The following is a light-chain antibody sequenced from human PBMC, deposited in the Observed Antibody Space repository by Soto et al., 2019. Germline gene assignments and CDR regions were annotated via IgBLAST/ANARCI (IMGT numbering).Light chain of an antibody. Sequence: QSALTQPASVSGSPGQSITISCTGTSSDVGAYNFVSWYQQHPGKAPKLIIYDVTSRPSGVSDRFSGSTSGYTASLTISGLQAEDEADYYCVSYASSSTLYVFGPGTKLTVL. CDR3: VSYASSSTLYV. CDR1: SSDVGAYNF. J-gene: IGLJ1*01. V-gene: IGLV2-14*03. CDR2: DVT.